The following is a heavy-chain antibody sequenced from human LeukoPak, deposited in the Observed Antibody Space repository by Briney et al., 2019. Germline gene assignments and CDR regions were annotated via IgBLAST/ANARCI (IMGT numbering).Heavy chain of an antibody. D-gene: IGHD3-10*01. Sequence: GGSLRLSCAASGFTFSDYGMSWVRQAPGKGLEWVSTITDGGEPYYADSVKGRFTISRDNSQDTLDPQMDSLRVEDMAIYYCAKDYYGSGSHAFDTWGQGTVVTVSS. CDR2: ITDGGEP. V-gene: IGHV3-23*01. J-gene: IGHJ3*02. CDR3: AKDYYGSGSHAFDT. CDR1: GFTFSDYG.